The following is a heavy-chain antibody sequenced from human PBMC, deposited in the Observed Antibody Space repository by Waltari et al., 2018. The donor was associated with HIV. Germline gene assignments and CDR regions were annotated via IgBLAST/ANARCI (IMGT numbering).Heavy chain of an antibody. V-gene: IGHV3-9*01. CDR1: GFQFDDYA. CDR2: ISWKSGNI. D-gene: IGHD3-10*02. Sequence: EVQLVESGGDLVQPGGSLRVSCAASGFQFDDYAMPWVRQAPGKGLEWVSGISWKSGNIAYADSVKGRFTISRDNAKNSLYLQMSSLRAEDTAFYYCARGPMYRWFDPWGQGTLVTVSS. CDR3: ARGPMYRWFDP. J-gene: IGHJ5*02.